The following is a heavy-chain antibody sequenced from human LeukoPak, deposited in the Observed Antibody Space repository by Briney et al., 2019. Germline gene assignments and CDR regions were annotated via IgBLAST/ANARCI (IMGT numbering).Heavy chain of an antibody. CDR1: GFTFSSYA. CDR2: ISGSGGST. Sequence: PGGSLRLSCAASGFTFSSYAMSWVRQAPGKGLEWVSAISGSGGSTYYADSVKGRFTISRDNSKNTLYLQMNSLRAEDTAVYYCAKVARGIAAAGTQDDAFDIWGQGTMVTVSS. J-gene: IGHJ3*02. CDR3: AKVARGIAAAGTQDDAFDI. V-gene: IGHV3-23*01. D-gene: IGHD6-13*01.